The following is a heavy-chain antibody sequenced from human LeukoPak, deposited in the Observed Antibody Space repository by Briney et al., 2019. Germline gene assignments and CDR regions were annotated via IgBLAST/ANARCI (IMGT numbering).Heavy chain of an antibody. CDR3: TTEGSQLLWFGELPPPDY. J-gene: IGHJ4*02. D-gene: IGHD3-10*01. CDR1: GFTVNNAW. Sequence: GGSLRLSCAASGFTVNNAWMSWVRQAPGKGLEWVGRIKSKTDGGTTDYAAPVKGRFTISRDDSKNTLYLQMNSLKTEDTAVYYCTTEGSQLLWFGELPPPDYWGQGTLVTVSS. CDR2: IKSKTDGGTT. V-gene: IGHV3-15*01.